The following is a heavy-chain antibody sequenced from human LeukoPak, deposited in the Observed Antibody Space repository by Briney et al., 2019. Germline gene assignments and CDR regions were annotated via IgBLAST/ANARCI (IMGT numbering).Heavy chain of an antibody. V-gene: IGHV1-69*04. D-gene: IGHD3-22*01. CDR2: IIPIFGIA. J-gene: IGHJ4*02. Sequence: ASVKVSCKASGRTFSSYAISWVRQAPGQGLEWMGRIIPIFGIANYAQKFQGRDTITADKSTSTAYMELSSLRSEDTAVYYCARVGYYDSSGFEFDYWGQGTLVTVSS. CDR1: GRTFSSYA. CDR3: ARVGYYDSSGFEFDY.